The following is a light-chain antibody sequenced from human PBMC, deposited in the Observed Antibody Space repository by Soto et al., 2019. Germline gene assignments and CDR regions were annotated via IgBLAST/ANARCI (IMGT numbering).Light chain of an antibody. CDR3: QQYNSSPLT. J-gene: IGKJ4*01. Sequence: DIQMTQSPSSLSASVGDRVTITCRASQDVSNSLAWYQQKPGKAPMLLIYAASTLHSGVPSRFSGSGSGTDFTLPISSLQPEDVATYYCQQYNSSPLTFGGGTKVEIK. CDR1: QDVSNS. CDR2: AAS. V-gene: IGKV1-27*01.